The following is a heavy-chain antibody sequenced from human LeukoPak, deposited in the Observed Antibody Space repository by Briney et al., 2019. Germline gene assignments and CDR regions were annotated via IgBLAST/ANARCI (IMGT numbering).Heavy chain of an antibody. CDR2: ISATGGST. CDR3: ARVVGELLPYFDY. CDR1: GFTFSSYG. Sequence: SGGSLRLSCAASGFTFSSYGITWVRQAPGKGLEWVSTISATGGSTYYADSVKGRFTTSRDNSKDTLYLQMNSLRAEDTAVYYCARVVGELLPYFDYWGQGTLVTVSS. V-gene: IGHV3-23*01. D-gene: IGHD1-26*01. J-gene: IGHJ4*02.